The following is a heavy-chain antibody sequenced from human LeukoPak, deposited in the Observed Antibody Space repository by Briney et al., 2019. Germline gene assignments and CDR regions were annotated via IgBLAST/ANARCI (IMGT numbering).Heavy chain of an antibody. CDR3: ATDPFSGSYYSWGD. J-gene: IGHJ4*02. CDR2: FDPEDGET. D-gene: IGHD1-26*01. Sequence: GASVKVSCKASGGTFISYAISWVRQAPGKGLEWMGGFDPEDGETIYAQKFQGRVTMTEDTSTDTAYMELSSLRSEDTAVYYCATDPFSGSYYSWGDWGQGTLVTVSS. CDR1: GGTFISYA. V-gene: IGHV1-24*01.